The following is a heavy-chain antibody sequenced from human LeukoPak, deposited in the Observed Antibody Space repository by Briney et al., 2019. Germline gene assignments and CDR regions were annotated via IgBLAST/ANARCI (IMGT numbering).Heavy chain of an antibody. Sequence: PGGSLRLSCAASGFTFSSYGMHWVRQAPGKGLEGVAFIRYDGSNKYYADSVKGRFTISRDNSKNTLYLQMNSLRAEDTAVYYCAKDFSSSWYWDYWGQGTLVTVSS. J-gene: IGHJ4*02. V-gene: IGHV3-30*02. D-gene: IGHD6-13*01. CDR3: AKDFSSSWYWDY. CDR1: GFTFSSYG. CDR2: IRYDGSNK.